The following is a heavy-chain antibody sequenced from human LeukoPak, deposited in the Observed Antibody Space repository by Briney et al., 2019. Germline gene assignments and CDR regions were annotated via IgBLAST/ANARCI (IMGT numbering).Heavy chain of an antibody. CDR1: GGSISSHY. CDR2: IYYSGTT. V-gene: IGHV4-59*11. Sequence: SETLSLTCTVSGGSISSHYWSWIRQPPGKGLEWIGYIYYSGTTNYNPSLKSRVTISVDTSKNQFSLKLSSVTAADTAVYYCAGTRLRFLEWLPHDAFDIWGQGTMVTVSS. D-gene: IGHD3-3*01. CDR3: AGTRLRFLEWLPHDAFDI. J-gene: IGHJ3*02.